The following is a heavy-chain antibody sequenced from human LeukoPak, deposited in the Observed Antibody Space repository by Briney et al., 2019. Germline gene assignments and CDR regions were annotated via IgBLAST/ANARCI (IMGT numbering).Heavy chain of an antibody. V-gene: IGHV3-53*01. CDR2: IYSGGNT. Sequence: ETLSLTCAVYGGSFSGYYWSWVRQAPGKGLEWVSVIYSGGNTYYADSVKGRFTVSRDNSKNTVYLQMNSLRAEDTAVYYCARGETSSYDYWGQGTLVTVSS. J-gene: IGHJ4*02. CDR1: GGSFSGYY. D-gene: IGHD2-2*01. CDR3: ARGETSSYDY.